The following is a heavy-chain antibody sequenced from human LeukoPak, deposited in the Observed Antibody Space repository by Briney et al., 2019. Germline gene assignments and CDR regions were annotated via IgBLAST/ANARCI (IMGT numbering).Heavy chain of an antibody. CDR3: ARDDDLYGSGNFDY. CDR2: INPNSGGT. V-gene: IGHV1-2*02. J-gene: IGHJ4*02. D-gene: IGHD3-10*01. Sequence: ASVKVSCKASGYSSNGYYMHWVRQAPGQGLEWMGWINPNSGGTNYAQKFQGRVTMTRDTSISTAYMELSRLRSDDTAVYYCARDDDLYGSGNFDYWGQGTLVTVS. CDR1: GYSSNGYY.